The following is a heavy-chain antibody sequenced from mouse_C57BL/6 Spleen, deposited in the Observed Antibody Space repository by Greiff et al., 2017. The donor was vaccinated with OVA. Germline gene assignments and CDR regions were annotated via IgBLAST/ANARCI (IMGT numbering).Heavy chain of an antibody. Sequence: QVQLQQPGAELVMPGASVKLSCKASGYTFTSYWMHWVKQRPGQGLEWIGEIDPSDSYTNYNQKFKGKSTLTVDKSSSTAYMQLSSLTSEDSAVYYCARGSYGSSYSFAYWGQGTLVTVSA. V-gene: IGHV1-69*01. CDR2: IDPSDSYT. CDR1: GYTFTSYW. J-gene: IGHJ3*01. CDR3: ARGSYGSSYSFAY. D-gene: IGHD1-1*01.